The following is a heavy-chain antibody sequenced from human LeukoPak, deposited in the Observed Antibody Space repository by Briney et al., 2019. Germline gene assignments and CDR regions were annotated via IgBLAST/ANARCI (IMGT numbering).Heavy chain of an antibody. J-gene: IGHJ4*02. V-gene: IGHV3-23*01. CDR1: GFTFSSYA. CDR2: IRGSGGST. CDR3: AKDQTRPDYFDY. Sequence: GGSLRLSCAASGFTFSSYAMSWVRQAPGKGLEWVSAIRGSGGSTYYADSVKGRFTISRNNSKNTLYLQMNSLRAEDTAVYYCAKDQTRPDYFDYWGQGTLVTVSS.